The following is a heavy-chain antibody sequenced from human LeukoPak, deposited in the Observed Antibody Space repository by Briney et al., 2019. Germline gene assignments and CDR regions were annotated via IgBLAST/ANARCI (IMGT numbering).Heavy chain of an antibody. CDR2: IYYSGST. V-gene: IGHV4-59*01. J-gene: IGHJ3*02. Sequence: SGTLSLTCAVSGGSISSYYWSWIRQPPGKGLEWIGYIYYSGSTNYNPSLKSRVTISVDTSKNQFSLKLSSVTAADTAVYYCARGLMTIMGIPDAFDIWGQGTMVTVSS. CDR3: ARGLMTIMGIPDAFDI. D-gene: IGHD5-12*01. CDR1: GGSISSYY.